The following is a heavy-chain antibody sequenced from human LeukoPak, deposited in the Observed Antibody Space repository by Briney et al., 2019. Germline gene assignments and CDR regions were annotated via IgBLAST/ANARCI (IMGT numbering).Heavy chain of an antibody. V-gene: IGHV3-30-3*01. CDR3: ARGSLFVVVPAAKGPSFRFDP. J-gene: IGHJ5*02. CDR1: GFTFSSYA. Sequence: PGGSLRLSCAASGFTFSSYAMHWVRQAPGKGLEWVAVISYDGSNKYYADSVKGRFTISRDNSKNTLYLQMNSLRAEDTAVYYCARGSLFVVVPAAKGPSFRFDPWGQGTLVTVSS. D-gene: IGHD2-2*01. CDR2: ISYDGSNK.